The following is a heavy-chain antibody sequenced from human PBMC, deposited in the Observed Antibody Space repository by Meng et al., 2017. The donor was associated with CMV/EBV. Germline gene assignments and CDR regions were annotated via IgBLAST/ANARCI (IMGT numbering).Heavy chain of an antibody. V-gene: IGHV3-74*01. CDR3: ARIHYDSWSGYYRDY. D-gene: IGHD3-3*01. Sequence: GGSLRLSCAASGFTFSSYWMHWVRQAPGKGLVWVSRINSDGSSTSYADSVKGRFTISRDNAKNTLYLQMNSLRGEDTAIYYCARIHYDSWSGYYRDYWGQGALVTVSS. CDR2: INSDGSST. J-gene: IGHJ4*02. CDR1: GFTFSSYW.